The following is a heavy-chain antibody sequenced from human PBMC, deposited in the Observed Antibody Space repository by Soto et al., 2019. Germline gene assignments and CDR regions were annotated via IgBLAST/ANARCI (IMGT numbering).Heavy chain of an antibody. Sequence: QVTLKESGPVLVKPTETLTLRCTVSGLSITDSEMGVSWIRQPPGQPLEWLAHIDSSGEKSYRTFLKCRLAISKDTSKSQIVLTMTNMDPVDTATYYCARRHLAVAVSPWFDPWGQGIPVTVSS. V-gene: IGHV2-26*01. D-gene: IGHD6-19*01. CDR2: IDSSGEK. CDR1: GLSITDSEMG. CDR3: ARRHLAVAVSPWFDP. J-gene: IGHJ5*02.